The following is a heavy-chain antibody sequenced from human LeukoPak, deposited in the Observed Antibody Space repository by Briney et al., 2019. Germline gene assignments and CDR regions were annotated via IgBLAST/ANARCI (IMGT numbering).Heavy chain of an antibody. CDR2: IYYSGRT. D-gene: IGHD3-22*01. V-gene: IGHV4-39*01. Sequence: SETLSLTCTIFGDSVSRSDSYWDWIRQPPGKGLEWIGTIYYSGRTYYSPSLKRRVTLSVDMSNNQFSLTLSSVTAADTALYFCARRRYYDSSGYLEWGQGTLVTVSS. CDR3: ARRRYYDSSGYLE. J-gene: IGHJ1*01. CDR1: GDSVSRSDSY.